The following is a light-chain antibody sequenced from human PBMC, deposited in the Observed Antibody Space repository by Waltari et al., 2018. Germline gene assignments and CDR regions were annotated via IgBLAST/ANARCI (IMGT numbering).Light chain of an antibody. Sequence: EIVMTQSPATLSVSPGERATLSCRASQSVSSNLAWYQQKPGQAPRLPIYGATTRATGIPARCSGSGSGTEFTLTISSLQPEDFALYYCHHYNNWLLWTFGQGTKVEIK. CDR1: QSVSSN. V-gene: IGKV3-15*01. J-gene: IGKJ1*01. CDR3: HHYNNWLLWT. CDR2: GAT.